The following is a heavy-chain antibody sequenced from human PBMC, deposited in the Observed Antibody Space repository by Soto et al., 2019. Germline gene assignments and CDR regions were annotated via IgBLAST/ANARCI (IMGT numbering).Heavy chain of an antibody. Sequence: ASVKVSCKASGGTFSSYAISWVRQAPGQGLEWMGWINPNSGGTNYAQKFQGWVTMTRDTSISTAYMELSRLRSDDTAVYYCARETKRDFWSGYYAPPYGMDVWGQGTTVTVSS. CDR2: INPNSGGT. CDR3: ARETKRDFWSGYYAPPYGMDV. V-gene: IGHV1-2*04. J-gene: IGHJ6*02. CDR1: GGTFSSYA. D-gene: IGHD3-3*01.